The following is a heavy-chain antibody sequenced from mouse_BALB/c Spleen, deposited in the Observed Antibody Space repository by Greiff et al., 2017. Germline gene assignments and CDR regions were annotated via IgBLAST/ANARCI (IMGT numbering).Heavy chain of an antibody. Sequence: EVKLMESGPGLVKPSQSLSLTCSVTDYSITSGYYWNWIRQFPGNKLEWMGYISYDGSNNYNPSLKNRISITRDTSKNQFFLKLNSVTTEDTATYYCARGDYYGSGWYFDVWGAGTTVTVSS. D-gene: IGHD1-1*01. CDR2: ISYDGSN. CDR1: DYSITSGYY. CDR3: ARGDYYGSGWYFDV. J-gene: IGHJ1*01. V-gene: IGHV3-6*02.